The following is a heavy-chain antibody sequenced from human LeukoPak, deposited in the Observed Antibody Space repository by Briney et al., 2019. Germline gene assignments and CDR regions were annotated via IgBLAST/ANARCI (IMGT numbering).Heavy chain of an antibody. V-gene: IGHV4-61*08. CDR2: MHNSGTP. CDR1: GGSVSSGGHY. D-gene: IGHD4-17*01. CDR3: ARPIGDYGGGFDY. J-gene: IGHJ4*02. Sequence: SETLSLTCTVSGGSVSSGGHYWSWIRQPPGKGLEWIGYMHNSGTPNYSPSLKSRVTISVDTSKNQFSLKLSSVTATDTAVYYCARPIGDYGGGFDYWGQGTLVTVSS.